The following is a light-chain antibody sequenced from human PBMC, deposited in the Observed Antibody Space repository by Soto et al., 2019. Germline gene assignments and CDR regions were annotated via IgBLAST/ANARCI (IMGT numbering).Light chain of an antibody. CDR1: QSISSN. J-gene: IGKJ5*01. CDR3: QQYGSSPIT. CDR2: RTS. V-gene: IGKV3-15*01. Sequence: ETVMTQSPATLSVSPGERATLSCRANQSISSNLAWYQQKPGQAPRLLMFRTSTRATGIPARFSGSGSGTDFSLTISRLEPEDFAVYYCQQYGSSPITFGQGTRLEIK.